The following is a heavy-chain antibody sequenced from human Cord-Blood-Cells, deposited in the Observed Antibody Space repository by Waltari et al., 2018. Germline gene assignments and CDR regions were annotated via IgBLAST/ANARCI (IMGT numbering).Heavy chain of an antibody. V-gene: IGHV1-2*02. J-gene: IGHJ4*02. CDR2: TKKHRRGN. D-gene: IGHD6-13*01. CDR1: GYTFTGYY. CDR3: AQVLYSSSWYGGFDY. Sequence: QVQLVQSGAEVKKPGASVKVSCKASGYTFTGYYMHWVRQAPGKGLEWRGWTKKHRRGNNYEKKFPGRVTRKRDTSISTAEMELSRLRSDATAVYYCAQVLYSSSWYGGFDYWGQGTLVTVSS.